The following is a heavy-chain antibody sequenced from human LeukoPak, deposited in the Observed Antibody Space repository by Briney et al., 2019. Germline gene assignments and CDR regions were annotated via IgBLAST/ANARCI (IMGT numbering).Heavy chain of an antibody. J-gene: IGHJ4*02. CDR2: IYTSGST. D-gene: IGHD3-22*01. CDR1: GGSISSYY. Sequence: SETLSLTXTVSGGSISSYYWSWIRQPAGKGLEWIGRIYTSGSTNYNPSLKSRVTMSVDTSKNQFSLKLSSVTAADTAVYYCARAAFNAENYYDSSGSFDYWGQGTLVTVSS. CDR3: ARAAFNAENYYDSSGSFDY. V-gene: IGHV4-4*07.